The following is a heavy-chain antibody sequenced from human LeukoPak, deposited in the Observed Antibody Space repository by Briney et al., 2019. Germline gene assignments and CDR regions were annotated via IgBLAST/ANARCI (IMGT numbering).Heavy chain of an antibody. J-gene: IGHJ5*02. V-gene: IGHV4-59*11. CDR2: IYYSGST. Sequence: SETLSLTCTVSGGSISSHYWSWIRQPPGKGLEWIGYIYYSGSTNYNPSLKSRVTISVDTSKNQFSLKPSSVTAADTAVYYCARHNIMVRGVPNWFDPWGQGTLVTVSS. CDR3: ARHNIMVRGVPNWFDP. D-gene: IGHD3-10*01. CDR1: GGSISSHY.